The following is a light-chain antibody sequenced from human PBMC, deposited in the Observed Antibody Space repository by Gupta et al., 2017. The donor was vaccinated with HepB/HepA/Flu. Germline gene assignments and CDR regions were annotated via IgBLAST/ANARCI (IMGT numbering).Light chain of an antibody. Sequence: DIQLTQSPSSLSASVGDRVTITCQASQDISNYLNWYQQKPGKAPKLLIYDASNLETGVPSRFSGSGSGTDFTVTISSLQPEDIATDYGQQYDKLPRTFGEGTKVEIK. CDR2: DAS. CDR3: QQYDKLPRT. J-gene: IGKJ4*02. V-gene: IGKV1-33*01. CDR1: QDISNY.